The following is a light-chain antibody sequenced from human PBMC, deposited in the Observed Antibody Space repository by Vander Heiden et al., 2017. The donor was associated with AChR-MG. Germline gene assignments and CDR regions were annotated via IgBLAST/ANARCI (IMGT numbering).Light chain of an antibody. CDR3: QQRSNWPPLYT. Sequence: EIVLTQSPPTLSLSPGARAPLSCRASQSVSSYLAWYQQKPGQAPRLLIYDASNRATGIPARFSGSGSGTDFTLTISSLEPEDFAVYYCQQRSNWPPLYTFGQGTKLEIK. CDR1: QSVSSY. J-gene: IGKJ2*01. V-gene: IGKV3-11*01. CDR2: DAS.